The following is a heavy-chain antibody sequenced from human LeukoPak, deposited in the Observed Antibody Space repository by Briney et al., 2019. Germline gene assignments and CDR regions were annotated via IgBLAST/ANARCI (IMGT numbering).Heavy chain of an antibody. V-gene: IGHV3-11*01. CDR3: ATYTTSPRRAFDD. Sequence: GRSLRLSCAASGFTFSDYYMCWIRQTPGKGMEWVSYISNTGDSIYYSDSVKGRFTISRDNAKNSLYLQMNSLRDEDTAVYFCATYTTSPRRAFDDWGQGTLVTVSS. CDR1: GFTFSDYY. CDR2: ISNTGDSI. D-gene: IGHD6-6*01. J-gene: IGHJ4*02.